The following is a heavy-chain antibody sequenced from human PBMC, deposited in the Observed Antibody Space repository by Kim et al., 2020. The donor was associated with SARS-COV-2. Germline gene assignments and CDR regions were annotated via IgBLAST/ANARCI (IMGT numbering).Heavy chain of an antibody. CDR1: GFTFSSYG. CDR2: ISYDGSNK. V-gene: IGHV3-30*18. Sequence: GGSLRLSCAASGFTFSSYGMHWVRQAPGKGLEWVAVISYDGSNKYYADSVKGRFTISRDNSKNTLYLQMNSLRAEDTAVYYCAKVRADYITMVQGVIITWDWFDPWGQGTLVTVSS. CDR3: AKVRADYITMVQGVIITWDWFDP. D-gene: IGHD3-10*01. J-gene: IGHJ5*02.